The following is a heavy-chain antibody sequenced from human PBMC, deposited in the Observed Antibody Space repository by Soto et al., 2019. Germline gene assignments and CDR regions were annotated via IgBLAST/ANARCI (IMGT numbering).Heavy chain of an antibody. CDR1: RVSISSGGYS. V-gene: IGHV4-30-2*01. CDR2: IYHSGST. J-gene: IGHJ6*02. Sequence: QLQLQESGSGLVKPSQTLSLTCAVSRVSISSGGYSWTWIRQPPGKGLEWIGYIYHSGSTYYNPSLMRRVTISVDRSKNQFSLKLSPVTAADTAVYYGARVPDVWGQGTTVTVSS. CDR3: ARVPDV.